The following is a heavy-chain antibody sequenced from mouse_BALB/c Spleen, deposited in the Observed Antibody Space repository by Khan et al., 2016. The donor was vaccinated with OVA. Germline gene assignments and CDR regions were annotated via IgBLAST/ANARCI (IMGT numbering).Heavy chain of an antibody. CDR3: ARKDYYDYDPFPY. Sequence: EVQLQESGPGLVKPSQSLSLTCTVTGYSITSEYAWNWIRQFPGNKLEWMVYINYSGNTRFNPSLKSRTSITRDTSKNQFFLHLNSVTTEDTATYFCARKDYYDYDPFPYWGQGTLVTVSA. J-gene: IGHJ3*01. CDR1: GYSITSEYA. V-gene: IGHV3-2*02. CDR2: INYSGNT. D-gene: IGHD2-4*01.